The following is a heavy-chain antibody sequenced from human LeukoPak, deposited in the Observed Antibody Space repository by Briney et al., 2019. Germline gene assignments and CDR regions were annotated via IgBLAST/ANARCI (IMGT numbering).Heavy chain of an antibody. J-gene: IGHJ3*02. D-gene: IGHD1-26*01. CDR3: ARDPSGSYYHDAFDI. CDR1: GGSISSYY. CDR2: IYTSGST. Sequence: SETLSLTCTASGGSISSYYWSWIRQPAGKGLEWIGRIYTSGSTNYNPSLKSRVTMSVDTSKNQFSLKLSSVTAADTAVYYCARDPSGSYYHDAFDIWGQGTMVTVSS. V-gene: IGHV4-4*07.